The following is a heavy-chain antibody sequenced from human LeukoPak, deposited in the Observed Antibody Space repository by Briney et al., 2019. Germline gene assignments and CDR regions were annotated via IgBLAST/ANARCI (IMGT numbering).Heavy chain of an antibody. V-gene: IGHV4-61*02. D-gene: IGHD3-10*01. CDR2: IYTSGST. CDR3: ARSQGGSRGAYYMDV. J-gene: IGHJ6*03. Sequence: SKNLSLTCTVSGGSISSGSYYWSWIRQPAGKGLEWIGRIYTSGSTNYNPSLKSRVTISVDTSKNQFSLKLSSVTAAGTAVYYCARSQGGSRGAYYMDVWGKGTTVTVSS. CDR1: GGSISSGSYY.